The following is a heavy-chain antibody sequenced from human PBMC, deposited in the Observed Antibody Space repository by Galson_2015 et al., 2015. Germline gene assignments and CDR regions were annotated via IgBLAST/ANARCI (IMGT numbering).Heavy chain of an antibody. J-gene: IGHJ4*02. CDR2: ISSSSSYI. D-gene: IGHD3-10*01. V-gene: IGHV3-21*01. CDR3: ARVLHASITMVQGDPVYWFDY. CDR1: GFTFSSYS. Sequence: SLRLSCAASGFTFSSYSMNWVRQAPGKGLEWVSSISSSSSYIYYADSVKGRFTISRDNAKNSLYLQMNSLRAEDTAVYYCARVLHASITMVQGDPVYWFDYWGQGTLVTVSS.